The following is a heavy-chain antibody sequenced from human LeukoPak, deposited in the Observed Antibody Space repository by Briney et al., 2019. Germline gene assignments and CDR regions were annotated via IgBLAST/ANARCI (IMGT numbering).Heavy chain of an antibody. V-gene: IGHV3-48*01. Sequence: GGSLRLSCAASGFTFSSYSMNWVRQAPGKGLEWVSYISSSSSTIYYADSVKGRFTISRDNAKNSLYLQMNSLRAEDTAVYYCASGIAARPIALGYWGQGTLVTVSS. CDR1: GFTFSSYS. CDR3: ASGIAARPIALGY. D-gene: IGHD6-6*01. CDR2: ISSSSSTI. J-gene: IGHJ4*02.